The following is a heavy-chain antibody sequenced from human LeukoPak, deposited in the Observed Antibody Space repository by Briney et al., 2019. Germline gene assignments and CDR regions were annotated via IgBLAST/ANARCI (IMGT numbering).Heavy chain of an antibody. CDR2: IYYSGST. D-gene: IGHD3-3*01. CDR3: ARTYYDFWSGYYD. CDR1: GGSISSSSYY. J-gene: IGHJ4*02. V-gene: IGHV4-39*01. Sequence: SETLSLTCTVSGGSISSSSYYWGWIRQPPGKGREWIGSIYYSGSTYYNPSLKSRVTISVDTSKNQFSLKLSSVTAADTAVYYCARTYYDFWSGYYDWGQGTLVTVSS.